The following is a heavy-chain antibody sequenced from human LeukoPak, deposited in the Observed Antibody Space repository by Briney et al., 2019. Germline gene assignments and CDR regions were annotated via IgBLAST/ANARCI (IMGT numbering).Heavy chain of an antibody. CDR2: IKGDGSST. V-gene: IGHV3-74*01. Sequence: PGGSLRLSRAGSGLTFSSYWMHWVRQAPGKGLVWVSRIKGDGSSTSYADSVKGRFTISRDNTKNTLYLQMNSLRAEDTAVYYCAGWGDSGYDHSWGQGTLVTVSS. J-gene: IGHJ4*02. D-gene: IGHD5-12*01. CDR1: GLTFSSYW. CDR3: AGWGDSGYDHS.